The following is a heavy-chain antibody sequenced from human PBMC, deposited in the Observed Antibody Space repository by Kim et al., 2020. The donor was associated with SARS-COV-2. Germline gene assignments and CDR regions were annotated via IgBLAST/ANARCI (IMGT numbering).Heavy chain of an antibody. Sequence: GGSLRLSCAASGFTFSDSPMHWVRQASGKGLEWVGRIRCKANSYATAYAASVRGRFIISRDDSKNTAYLQMNSLKTEDTAVYYCTRIPGTPFAFWDAFDIWGQGTMVTVSS. J-gene: IGHJ3*02. CDR3: TRIPGTPFAFWDAFDI. CDR1: GFTFSDSP. D-gene: IGHD1-1*01. V-gene: IGHV3-73*01. CDR2: IRCKANSYAT.